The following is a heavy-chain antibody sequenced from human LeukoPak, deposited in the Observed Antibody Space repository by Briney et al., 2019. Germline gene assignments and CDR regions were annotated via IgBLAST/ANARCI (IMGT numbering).Heavy chain of an antibody. D-gene: IGHD4-17*01. V-gene: IGHV5-51*01. CDR3: ARHVNDYGDMYYYYMDV. Sequence: GESPKISCKGSGYSFTSYWIGWVRQMPGKGLEWMGIIYPGDSDTRYSPSFQGQVTISADKSISTAYLQWSSLKASDTAMYCCARHVNDYGDMYYYYMDVWGKGTTVTVSS. J-gene: IGHJ6*03. CDR2: IYPGDSDT. CDR1: GYSFTSYW.